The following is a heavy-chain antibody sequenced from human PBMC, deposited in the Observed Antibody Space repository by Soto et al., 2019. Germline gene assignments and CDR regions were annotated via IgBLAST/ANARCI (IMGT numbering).Heavy chain of an antibody. CDR2: IYYSGST. D-gene: IGHD2-15*01. CDR1: GGSISSYY. Sequence: KTSETLSLTCTVSGGSISSYYWSWIRQPPGKGLEWIGYIYYSGSTNYNPSLKSRVTISVDTPKNQFSLKLSSVTAADTAVYYCAREYCSGGRCYEVAYFDYWGQGTLVTVSS. J-gene: IGHJ4*02. V-gene: IGHV4-59*01. CDR3: AREYCSGGRCYEVAYFDY.